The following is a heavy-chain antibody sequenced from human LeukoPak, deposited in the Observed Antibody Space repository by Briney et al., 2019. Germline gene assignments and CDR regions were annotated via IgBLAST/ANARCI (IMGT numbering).Heavy chain of an antibody. Sequence: GGSLRLSCAASGFTFSSYSMNWVRQAPGKGLEWVSYISSSSSTIYYADSVKGRFTISRDNAKNSLYLQMNSLRAEDTAVYYCARDRGNGYRDYWGQGTLVTVSS. CDR2: ISSSSSTI. V-gene: IGHV3-48*04. CDR3: ARDRGNGYRDY. CDR1: GFTFSSYS. D-gene: IGHD5-24*01. J-gene: IGHJ4*02.